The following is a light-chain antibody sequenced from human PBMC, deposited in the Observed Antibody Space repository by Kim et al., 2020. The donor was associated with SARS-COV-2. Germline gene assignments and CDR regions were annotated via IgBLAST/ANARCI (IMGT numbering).Light chain of an antibody. J-gene: IGLJ3*02. V-gene: IGLV4-60*03. CDR1: SGHSSYI. CDR2: LEGSGSY. CDR3: ETSDSNTQV. Sequence: SVKLPCTLSSGHSSYIIAWHQQQPGKAPRYLMKLEGSGSYNKGSGVPDRFSGSSSGADRYLTISNLQSEDEADYYCETSDSNTQVFGGGTQLTVL.